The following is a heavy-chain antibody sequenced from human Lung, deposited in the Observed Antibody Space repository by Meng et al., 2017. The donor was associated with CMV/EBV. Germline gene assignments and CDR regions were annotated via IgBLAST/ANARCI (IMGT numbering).Heavy chain of an antibody. CDR1: GGTFSNYP. D-gene: IGHD3-9*01. J-gene: IGHJ6*02. CDR3: ARGLRYFDWLSPSNYYYGMDV. V-gene: IGHV1-69*02. Sequence: SVXVSXKTSGGTFSNYPINWVRQAPGQGLEWMGRFIPMFNISGFAQRFQGRISITADTSTSTGYMELSSLTSEDTAVYFCARGLRYFDWLSPSNYYYGMDVXGQGXPVTFSS. CDR2: FIPMFNIS.